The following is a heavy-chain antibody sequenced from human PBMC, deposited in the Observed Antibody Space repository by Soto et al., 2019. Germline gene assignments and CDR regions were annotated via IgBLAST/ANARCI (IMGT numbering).Heavy chain of an antibody. Sequence: ASVKVSCKAFGYTFTDYYIHWVRQAPGQGLEWMGWVNPNSGGTNYAQKFQGWVTMTRDTSISTVYMELSSLKSDDMAVYYCAREGAATANYVMDFSGQGTTVIGSS. CDR2: VNPNSGGT. J-gene: IGHJ6*02. CDR1: GYTFTDYY. D-gene: IGHD2-15*01. V-gene: IGHV1-2*04. CDR3: AREGAATANYVMDF.